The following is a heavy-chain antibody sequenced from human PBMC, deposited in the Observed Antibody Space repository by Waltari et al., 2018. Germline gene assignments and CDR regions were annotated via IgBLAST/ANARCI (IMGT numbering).Heavy chain of an antibody. D-gene: IGHD6-19*01. CDR1: GFTFSSYG. V-gene: IGHV3-30*02. J-gene: IGHJ6*03. CDR2: IRYDGSNK. CDR3: AKDIAVAGTEYYYYYYMDV. Sequence: QVQLVESGGGVVQPGGSLRLSCSASGFTFSSYGMHWFRQSPGQGLEWVAFIRYDGSNKYYADSVKGRFTISRDNSKNTLYLQMNSLRAEDTAVYYCAKDIAVAGTEYYYYYYMDVWGKGTTVTVSS.